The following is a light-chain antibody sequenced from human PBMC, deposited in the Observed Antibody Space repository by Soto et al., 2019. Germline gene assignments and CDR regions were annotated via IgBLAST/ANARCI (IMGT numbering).Light chain of an antibody. Sequence: PGERATLSCRASQSVYSNLAWYQQKPGQTPRLLIYESSTRATGIPARFIGGGSGTEFTLTISSLQSEDFADYFCQQYQSWPLTFGGGTKVEIK. CDR2: ESS. CDR1: QSVYSN. J-gene: IGKJ4*01. CDR3: QQYQSWPLT. V-gene: IGKV3-15*01.